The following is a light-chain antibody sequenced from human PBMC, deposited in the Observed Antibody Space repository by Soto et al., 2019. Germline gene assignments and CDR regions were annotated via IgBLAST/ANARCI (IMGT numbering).Light chain of an antibody. V-gene: IGKV3-11*01. CDR3: QQRNFWPPWT. Sequence: EIVLTQSPATLSLSPGERATLSCKASQSVNNYLAWYQRKPGQAPRLLIYDASNRATDIPARFSGSGSGTDFTLTISSLEPEDFGVYYCQQRNFWPPWTFGQGTKVEIK. CDR1: QSVNNY. CDR2: DAS. J-gene: IGKJ1*01.